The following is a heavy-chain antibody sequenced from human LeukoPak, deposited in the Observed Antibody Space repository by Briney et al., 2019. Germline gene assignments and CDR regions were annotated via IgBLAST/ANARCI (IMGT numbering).Heavy chain of an antibody. J-gene: IGHJ4*02. CDR1: GGTFSSYA. V-gene: IGHV1-69*13. Sequence: AASVKVSFKASGGTFSSYAISWVRQAPGQGLEWLGGIIPIFGTANYAQKFQGRVTITADESTSTAYMELSSLRSEDTAVYYCASGTTGTTAAGYWGQGTLVTVSS. D-gene: IGHD1-1*01. CDR2: IIPIFGTA. CDR3: ASGTTGTTAAGY.